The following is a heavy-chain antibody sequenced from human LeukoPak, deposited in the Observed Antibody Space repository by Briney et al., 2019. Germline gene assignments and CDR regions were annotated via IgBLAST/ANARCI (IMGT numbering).Heavy chain of an antibody. D-gene: IGHD3-22*01. V-gene: IGHV4-59*08. CDR1: GGSISSYY. J-gene: IGHJ3*02. CDR2: IYYSGST. Sequence: SETLSLTCTVSGGSISSYYWSWIRQPPGKGLEWIGYIYYSGSTNYNPSLKSRVTISVDTSKNQFSLKLSSVTAADTAVYYCARHLTMIEADAFDIWGQGTMVTVSS. CDR3: ARHLTMIEADAFDI.